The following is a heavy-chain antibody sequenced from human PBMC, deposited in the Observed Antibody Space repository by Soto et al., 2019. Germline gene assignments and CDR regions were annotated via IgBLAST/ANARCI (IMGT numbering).Heavy chain of an antibody. V-gene: IGHV3-23*04. CDR3: EKGPDYDILTGCDF. J-gene: IGHJ4*02. CDR2: ISGGGSST. Sequence: EVQLVESGGGFVQPGESLRLSCAASGFTFSLSAMSWVRQAPGRGLEWVSSISGGGSSTDYAESVKGRFTISRDNSKNTVPLQMNSLIAEDTAVYYCEKGPDYDILTGCDFWGQGALVTVSS. CDR1: GFTFSLSA. D-gene: IGHD3-9*01.